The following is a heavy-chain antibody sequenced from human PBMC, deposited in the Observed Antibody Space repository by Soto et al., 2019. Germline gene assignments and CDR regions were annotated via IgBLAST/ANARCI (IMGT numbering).Heavy chain of an antibody. Sequence: SETLSLTCAVYGGSFSGYYWSWIRQPPGKGLEWIGEINHSGSTNYNPSLKSRVTISVDTSKNQFSLKLSSVTAADTAVYYCASDKYDNSGYDYSGQGTLVTVSS. J-gene: IGHJ4*02. CDR1: GGSFSGYY. CDR3: ASDKYDNSGYDY. D-gene: IGHD3-22*01. V-gene: IGHV4-34*01. CDR2: INHSGST.